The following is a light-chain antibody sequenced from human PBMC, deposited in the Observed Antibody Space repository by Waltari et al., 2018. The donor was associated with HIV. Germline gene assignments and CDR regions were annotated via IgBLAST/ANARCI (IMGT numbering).Light chain of an antibody. CDR3: VVWDARLNGLV. J-gene: IGLJ2*01. CDR1: SSNIGSAA. CDR2: SND. Sequence: QSVLTQPPSASGTPGQRVTTSCPGSSSNIGSAAVNWSQHFPGTAPKVLIYSNDQRPSGVPDRFSGSKSGTSASLAINGLQSEDEADYYCVVWDARLNGLVFGGGTKLTVL. V-gene: IGLV1-44*01.